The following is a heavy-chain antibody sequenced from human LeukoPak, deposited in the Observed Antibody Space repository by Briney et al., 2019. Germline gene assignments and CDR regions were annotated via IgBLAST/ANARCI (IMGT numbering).Heavy chain of an antibody. J-gene: IGHJ6*02. Sequence: SETLSLTCAVYGGPFSGYYWSWIRQPPGKGLEWLGYIYYSGGTMYNPSLNSRGTISVDMSKNQFSLKLSSVTPADTAVYYCARGGRYIRRRLDVWGQGTTVTVSS. CDR3: ARGGRYIRRRLDV. V-gene: IGHV4-59*01. CDR1: GGPFSGYY. CDR2: IYYSGGT. D-gene: IGHD3-16*01.